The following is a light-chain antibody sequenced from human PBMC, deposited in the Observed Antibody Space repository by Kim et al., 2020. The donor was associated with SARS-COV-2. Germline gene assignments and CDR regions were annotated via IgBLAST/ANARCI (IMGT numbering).Light chain of an antibody. CDR2: GAS. CDR3: QQYNNWPPWT. CDR1: QRVSSN. Sequence: APVERPTPSCRAGQRVSSNLAWYQQKPGQAPRLLIYGASTRATGIPARFSGSGSGTEFTLTISSLQSEDFAVYYCQQYNNWPPWTFGQGTKVDIK. J-gene: IGKJ1*01. V-gene: IGKV3-15*01.